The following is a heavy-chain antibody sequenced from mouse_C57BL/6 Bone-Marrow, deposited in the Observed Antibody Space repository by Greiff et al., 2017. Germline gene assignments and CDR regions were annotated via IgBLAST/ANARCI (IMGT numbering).Heavy chain of an antibody. CDR2: IWSGGST. CDR1: GFSLTSYG. D-gene: IGHD1-1*01. V-gene: IGHV2-5*01. Sequence: VQLQESGPGLVQPSQSLSITCTVSGFSLTSYGVHWVRQSPGKGLEWLGVIWSGGSTDYNDAFMSRLIIPKDNSKSQVFFKMNRLQADDTAIYYCAKRTCYGIAMDDWGQGTSVTVSS. J-gene: IGHJ4*01. CDR3: AKRTCYGIAMDD.